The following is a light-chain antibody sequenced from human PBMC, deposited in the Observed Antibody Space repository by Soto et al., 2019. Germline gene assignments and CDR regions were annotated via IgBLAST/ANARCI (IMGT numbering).Light chain of an antibody. CDR2: AAS. V-gene: IGKV3-20*01. CDR3: QQYGRGLT. Sequence: IVLTQSPGTLSLFPGERVTLSCRASQSVSSSSLAWYQQKPGQAPRLLIYAASSRATGIPDRISGSGSGTDFTLTISRLEPEDFAVYYCQQYGRGLTFGGGTKVEIK. J-gene: IGKJ4*01. CDR1: QSVSSSS.